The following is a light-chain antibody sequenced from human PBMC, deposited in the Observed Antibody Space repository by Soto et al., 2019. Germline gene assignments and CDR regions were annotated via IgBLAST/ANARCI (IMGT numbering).Light chain of an antibody. V-gene: IGKV3-20*01. J-gene: IGKJ1*01. CDR3: QQYGSSSWT. CDR2: GAS. CDR1: QSVSSSY. Sequence: VLTQSPGTLSLSPGERATLSCRASQSVSSSYLAWYQQKPGQAPRLIIYGASSRATGIPDRFSGSVSGTDLTITISRLEPEDCEVYECQQYGSSSWTFGQGTKVDIK.